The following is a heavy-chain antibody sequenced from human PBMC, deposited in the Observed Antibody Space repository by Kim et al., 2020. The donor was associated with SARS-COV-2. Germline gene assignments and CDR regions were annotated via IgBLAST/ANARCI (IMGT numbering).Heavy chain of an antibody. CDR1: GVSISSGVYY. V-gene: IGHV4-31*03. CDR2: IYYNGNT. J-gene: IGHJ6*03. Sequence: SETLSLTCNVSGVSISSGVYYWTWIRQHPGKGLEWVGYIYYNGNTYYNPSLKSRITMSVDMSKNYFSLKLSSVTAADTAVYYCARGRSGYSSSQVAQYSYYYMDVWGKGTTVTVSS. CDR3: ARGRSGYSSSQVAQYSYYYMDV. D-gene: IGHD6-13*01.